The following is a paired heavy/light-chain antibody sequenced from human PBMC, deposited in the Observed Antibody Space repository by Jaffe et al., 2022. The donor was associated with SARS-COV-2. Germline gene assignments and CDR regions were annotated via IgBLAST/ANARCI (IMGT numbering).Heavy chain of an antibody. CDR1: GFTFSSYA. CDR3: ASGRAFGGVIAPFDY. J-gene: IGHJ4*02. CDR2: ISSNGGST. V-gene: IGHV3-64*01. D-gene: IGHD3-16*02. Sequence: EVQLVESGGGLVQPGGSLRLSCAASGFTFSSYAMHWVRQAPGKGLEYVSAISSNGGSTYYANSVKGRFTISRDNSKNTLYLQMGSLRAEDMAVYYCASGRAFGGVIAPFDYWGQGTLVTVSS.
Light chain of an antibody. J-gene: IGLJ1*01. CDR2: EVS. Sequence: QSALTQPASVSGSPGQSITISCTGTSSDVGGYNYVSWYQQHPGKAPKLMIYEVSNRPSGVPDRFSGSKSGNTASLTISGLQAEDEADYYCSSYTSSSPPLVFGTGTKVTVL. CDR3: SSYTSSSPPLV. CDR1: SSDVGGYNY. V-gene: IGLV2-14*01.